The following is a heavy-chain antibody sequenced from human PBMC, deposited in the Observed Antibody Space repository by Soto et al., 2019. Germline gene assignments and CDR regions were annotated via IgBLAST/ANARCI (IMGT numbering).Heavy chain of an antibody. CDR2: IHSGGDT. Sequence: EVQLVESGGDLVQPGGSLRLSCAASGFAVSSNYMTWVRQAPGKGLEWVTVIHSGGDTHYADSVRGRYTICRDNSRNTLYLQRNSLRAEDTAVYYCARSRNGTTYGGMDVWGRGATVTVSS. J-gene: IGHJ6*02. CDR3: ARSRNGTTYGGMDV. V-gene: IGHV3-66*01. D-gene: IGHD1-7*01. CDR1: GFAVSSNY.